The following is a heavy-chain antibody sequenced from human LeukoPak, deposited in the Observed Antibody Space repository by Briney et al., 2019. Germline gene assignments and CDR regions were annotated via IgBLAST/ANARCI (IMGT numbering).Heavy chain of an antibody. V-gene: IGHV3-53*01. CDR3: AGDYYDSSGHHH. D-gene: IGHD3-22*01. CDR1: GFTFSDYY. Sequence: GGSLRLSCAASGFTFSDYYMSWIRQAPGKGLEWVSVIYSGGSTYYADSVKGRFTISRDNSKNTLYLQMNSLRAEDTAVYYCAGDYYDSSGHHHWGQGTLVTVSS. J-gene: IGHJ5*02. CDR2: IYSGGST.